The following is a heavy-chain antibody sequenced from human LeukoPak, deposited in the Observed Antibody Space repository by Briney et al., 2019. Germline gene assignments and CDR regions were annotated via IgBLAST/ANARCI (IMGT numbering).Heavy chain of an antibody. CDR3: ARSHYYDTRGYFSP. V-gene: IGHV3-74*01. Sequence: GGSLRLSCAASGFTFSSYWMHWVRQAPGKGLVWVSRINSDGSSTTYADSVKGRPTISRDNAKNTLYLQMNSLRAEDTAVYFCARSHYYDTRGYFSPWGQGTLVTVSS. CDR2: INSDGSST. J-gene: IGHJ5*02. D-gene: IGHD3-22*01. CDR1: GFTFSSYW.